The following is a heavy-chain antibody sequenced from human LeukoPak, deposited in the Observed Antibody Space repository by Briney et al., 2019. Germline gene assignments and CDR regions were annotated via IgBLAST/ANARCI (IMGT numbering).Heavy chain of an antibody. D-gene: IGHD2/OR15-2a*01. CDR2: IEQDGSEK. Sequence: PGWSLRLSCAASGFTYSSYWLSWVRQAPGKGLEWVANIEQDGSEKYYVDSVKGRYPISRDNAKNSLYLQMNSLTAEDTAVYYCALGLPGSYFDIWGQGTMVTVSS. J-gene: IGHJ3*02. CDR3: ALGLPGSYFDI. V-gene: IGHV3-7*01. CDR1: GFTYSSYW.